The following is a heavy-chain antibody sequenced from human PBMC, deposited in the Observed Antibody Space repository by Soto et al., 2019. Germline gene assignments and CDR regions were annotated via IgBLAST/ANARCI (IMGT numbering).Heavy chain of an antibody. CDR2: ISGSGGST. CDR1: GFTFSSYA. D-gene: IGHD2-15*01. CDR3: AKDIVVVVAATRLVDY. Sequence: EVQLLESGGGFVQPGGSLRLSCAASGFTFSSYAMSWVRQAPGKGLEWVSAISGSGGSTYYADSVKGRFTISRDNSKNTLYLQMNSLRAEDTAVYYCAKDIVVVVAATRLVDYWGQGTLVTVSS. J-gene: IGHJ4*02. V-gene: IGHV3-23*01.